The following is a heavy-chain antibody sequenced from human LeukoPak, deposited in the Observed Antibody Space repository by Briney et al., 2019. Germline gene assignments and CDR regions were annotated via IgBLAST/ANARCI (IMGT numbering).Heavy chain of an antibody. J-gene: IGHJ4*02. D-gene: IGHD1-7*01. Sequence: SETLSLTCTVSGGSISSYYWSWIRQPPGKGLEWIGYIYYSGSTNYNPSLKSRVTISVDTSKNQFSLKLSSVTAADTAVYYCARHRELELRMYYFDYWGQGTLVTVSS. CDR2: IYYSGST. V-gene: IGHV4-59*08. CDR3: ARHRELELRMYYFDY. CDR1: GGSISSYY.